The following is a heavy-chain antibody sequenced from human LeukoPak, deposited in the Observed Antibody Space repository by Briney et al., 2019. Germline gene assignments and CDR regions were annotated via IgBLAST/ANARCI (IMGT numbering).Heavy chain of an antibody. D-gene: IGHD3-16*01. V-gene: IGHV1-69*05. CDR3: ARDLRFLDY. CDR2: IIPIFGTA. J-gene: IGHJ4*02. CDR1: GGTFSSYA. Sequence: SVKVSCKASGGTFSSYAISWVRQAPGQGLEWMGGIIPIFGTANYAQKFQSRLTMTRDTSTSTVYMELSSLISEDTAIYYCARDLRFLDYWGQGTLVTVSS.